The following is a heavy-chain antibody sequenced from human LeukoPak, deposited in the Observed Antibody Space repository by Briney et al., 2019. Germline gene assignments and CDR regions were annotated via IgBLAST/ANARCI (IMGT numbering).Heavy chain of an antibody. V-gene: IGHV4-4*07. Sequence: PSETLSLTCTVSGGSISNYYWSWIRQPAGKGLEWIGRIYTSGSTNYNPSLKSRVTMSVDTSKNQFSLKLSSVTAADTAVYYCASHSRGSGYSPGYYYYYMDVWGKGTTVTVSS. D-gene: IGHD3-22*01. CDR1: GGSISNYY. J-gene: IGHJ6*03. CDR2: IYTSGST. CDR3: ASHSRGSGYSPGYYYYYMDV.